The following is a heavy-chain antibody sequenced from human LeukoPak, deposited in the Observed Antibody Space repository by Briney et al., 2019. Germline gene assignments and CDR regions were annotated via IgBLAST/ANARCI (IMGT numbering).Heavy chain of an antibody. V-gene: IGHV3-53*01. CDR3: GNLD. CDR1: GFTFSTYG. Sequence: SGGSLRLSCAASGFTFSTYGMHWVRQAPGKGLEWVSVIYSGGSTYYADSVKGRFTISRDNSKNTLYLQMNSLRAEDTAVYYCGNLDWGQGTLVTVSS. CDR2: IYSGGST. J-gene: IGHJ4*02.